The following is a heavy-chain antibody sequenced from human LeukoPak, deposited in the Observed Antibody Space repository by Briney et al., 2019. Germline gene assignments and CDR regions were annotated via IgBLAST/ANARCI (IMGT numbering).Heavy chain of an antibody. CDR3: ARAHEYSYGSAPYYYYGMDV. CDR1: GFTFSSYG. D-gene: IGHD5-18*01. V-gene: IGHV3-33*01. CDR2: IWNDGSNK. J-gene: IGHJ6*02. Sequence: GRSLRLSCAASGFTFSSYGMHWVRQAPGKGLEWVAVIWNDGSNKYYADSVKGRFTISRDNSKNTLYLQMNSLRAEDTAVYYCARAHEYSYGSAPYYYYGMDVWGQGTTVTVSS.